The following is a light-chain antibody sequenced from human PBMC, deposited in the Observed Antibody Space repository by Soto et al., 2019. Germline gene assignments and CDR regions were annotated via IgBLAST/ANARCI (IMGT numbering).Light chain of an antibody. V-gene: IGLV2-8*01. Sequence: QSVLTQPPSASGSPGQSVTISCTGTSSDVGGYNYVSWYQQHPGKAPKLMISEVSKRPSGVPDRFSGSKSGNTASLTVSGLQAEDEADYYCSSYAGSNKLGLFGGGTKLTVL. J-gene: IGLJ2*01. CDR2: EVS. CDR3: SSYAGSNKLGL. CDR1: SSDVGGYNY.